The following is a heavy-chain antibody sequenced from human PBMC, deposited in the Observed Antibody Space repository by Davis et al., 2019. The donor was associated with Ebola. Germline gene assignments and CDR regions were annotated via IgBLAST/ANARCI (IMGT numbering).Heavy chain of an antibody. Sequence: PGGSLRLSCAASGFTFSGSAMHWVRQASGKGLEWVGRIRNKDNGDVTSYGASVEGRFTISRDDSKNTAYLQMNSLKTEDTAVYYCTRGAPYFMDVWGQGTTVTVSS. CDR1: GFTFSGSA. D-gene: IGHD2/OR15-2a*01. J-gene: IGHJ6*02. V-gene: IGHV3-73*01. CDR2: IRNKDNGDVT. CDR3: TRGAPYFMDV.